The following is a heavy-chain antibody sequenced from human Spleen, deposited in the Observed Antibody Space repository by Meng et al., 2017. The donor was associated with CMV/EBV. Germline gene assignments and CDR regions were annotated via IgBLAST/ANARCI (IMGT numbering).Heavy chain of an antibody. CDR1: GFTFKSYA. D-gene: IGHD6-13*01. CDR3: ASGTSSSWYYFDY. CDR2: ISDSGDSP. V-gene: IGHV3-23*01. Sequence: GESLKISCTASGFTFKSYAMTWVRQAPGKGLEWISLISDSGDSPYYADSVKGRFTISRDNSKNMVYLQMKSLRADDTARYYCASGTSSSWYYFDYWGQGTLVTVSS. J-gene: IGHJ4*02.